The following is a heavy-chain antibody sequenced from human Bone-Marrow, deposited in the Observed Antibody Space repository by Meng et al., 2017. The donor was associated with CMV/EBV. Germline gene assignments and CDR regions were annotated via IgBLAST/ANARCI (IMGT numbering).Heavy chain of an antibody. CDR3: ARVGYDYVWGSYRPFDP. CDR1: GFIFDDYG. CDR2: INWNGGST. D-gene: IGHD3-16*02. V-gene: IGHV3-20*04. J-gene: IGHJ5*02. Sequence: GESLKISCAASGFIFDDYGMSWVRQAPGKGLEWVSGINWNGGSTGYADSVKGRFTISRDNAKNSLYLQMNSLRAEDTALYYCARVGYDYVWGSYRPFDPWGQGTLVTVSS.